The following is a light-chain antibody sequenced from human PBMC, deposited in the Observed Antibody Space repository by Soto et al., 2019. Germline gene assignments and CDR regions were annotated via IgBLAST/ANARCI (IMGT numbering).Light chain of an antibody. V-gene: IGLV2-14*01. CDR1: SSDVGGYNY. CDR2: DVS. CDR3: SSYTSSSCYV. J-gene: IGLJ1*01. Sequence: QSALTQPASVSGSPGQSITISCTGTSSDVGGYNYVSWYQQHPGKAPKLMIYDVSNRPSGVSNRFSGSKSGNTASLTISGLQAEDEADYYCSSYTSSSCYVFGTGTKVTLL.